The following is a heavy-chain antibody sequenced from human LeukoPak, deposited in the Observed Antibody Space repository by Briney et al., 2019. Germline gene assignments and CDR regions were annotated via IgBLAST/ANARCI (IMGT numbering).Heavy chain of an antibody. CDR2: IYYSGST. CDR3: ARQGYSSSWYTEYDFDY. CDR1: GGSISSYY. Sequence: SETLSLTCTVSGGSISSYYWSWIRQPPGKGLEWIGCIYYSGSTNYNPSLKSRVTISVDTSKNQFSLKLSSVTAADTAVYYCARQGYSSSWYTEYDFDYWGQGTLVTVSS. D-gene: IGHD6-13*01. V-gene: IGHV4-59*08. J-gene: IGHJ4*02.